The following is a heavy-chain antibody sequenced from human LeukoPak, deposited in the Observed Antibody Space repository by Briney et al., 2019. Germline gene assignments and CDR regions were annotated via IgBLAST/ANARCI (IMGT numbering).Heavy chain of an antibody. J-gene: IGHJ6*02. Sequence: GGSLRLSCAASGFTFSSYAMHWVRQAPGKGLEWVAVISYDGSNKYYADSVKGRFTISRDNSKNTLYLQMNSLRAEDTAVYYCARDPRHDHGDYYYYGMDVWGQGTTVTVSS. CDR2: ISYDGSNK. CDR3: ARDPRHDHGDYYYYGMDV. V-gene: IGHV3-30-3*01. D-gene: IGHD4-17*01. CDR1: GFTFSSYA.